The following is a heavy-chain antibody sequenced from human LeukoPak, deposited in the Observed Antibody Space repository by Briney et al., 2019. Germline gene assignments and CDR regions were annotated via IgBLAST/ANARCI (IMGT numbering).Heavy chain of an antibody. CDR1: GFTFSSYG. V-gene: IGHV3-30*02. Sequence: PGRSLRLSCAASGFTFSSYGMHWVRQAPGKGLEWVAFIRYDGSNKYYADSVKGRFTISRDNSKNTLYLQMNSLRAEDTAVYYCAKFEGYSSSQADYWGQGTLVTVSS. CDR2: IRYDGSNK. D-gene: IGHD6-13*01. CDR3: AKFEGYSSSQADY. J-gene: IGHJ4*02.